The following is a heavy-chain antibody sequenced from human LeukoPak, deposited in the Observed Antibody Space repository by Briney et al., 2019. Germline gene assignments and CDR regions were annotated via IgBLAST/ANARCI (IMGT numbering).Heavy chain of an antibody. J-gene: IGHJ5*02. CDR3: ARVPIAAAGTYWFDP. V-gene: IGHV4-59*01. CDR2: IYYSGST. Sequence: PSETLSLTCTVSGVSISSYYWSWIRQPPGKGLEWIGYIYYSGSTNYNPSLKSRVTISVDTSKNQFSLKLSSVTAADTAVYYCARVPIAAAGTYWFDPWGQGTLVTVSS. CDR1: GVSISSYY. D-gene: IGHD6-13*01.